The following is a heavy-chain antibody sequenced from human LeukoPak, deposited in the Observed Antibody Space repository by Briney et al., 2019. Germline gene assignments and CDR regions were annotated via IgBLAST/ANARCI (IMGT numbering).Heavy chain of an antibody. CDR1: GFTFSSYW. J-gene: IGHJ4*02. Sequence: GGSLRLSCVASGFTFSSYWMHWVRQDPRKGLVWVSRINGDGRNINYADSVRGRFTISRDNAKNTLYLQMNSLRAEDTALYYCARDRVVSYSTSPDYWGQGTLVTVSS. V-gene: IGHV3-74*01. D-gene: IGHD6-13*01. CDR2: INGDGRNI. CDR3: ARDRVVSYSTSPDY.